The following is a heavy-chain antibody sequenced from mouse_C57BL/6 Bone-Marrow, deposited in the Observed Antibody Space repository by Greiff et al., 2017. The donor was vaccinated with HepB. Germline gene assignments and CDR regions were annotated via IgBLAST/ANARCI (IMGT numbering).Heavy chain of an antibody. D-gene: IGHD2-4*01. V-gene: IGHV1-82*01. CDR2: IYPGDGDT. Sequence: QVQLKQSGPELVKPGASVKISCKASGYAFSSSWMNWVKQRPGKGLEWIGRIYPGDGDTNYNGKFKGKATLTADKSSSTAYMQLSSLTSEDSAVYFCASLYYDYPWFAYWGQGTLVTVSA. CDR1: GYAFSSSW. J-gene: IGHJ3*01. CDR3: ASLYYDYPWFAY.